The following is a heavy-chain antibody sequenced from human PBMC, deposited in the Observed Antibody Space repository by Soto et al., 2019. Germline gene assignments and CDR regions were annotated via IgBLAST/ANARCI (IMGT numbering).Heavy chain of an antibody. J-gene: IGHJ5*01. CDR3: ARRPLSISGTGFDY. Sequence: GGSLRLSCAASGFTFSDYYMSWIRQAPGKGLEWVSYISSSGGTVYYADSVKGRFTISRDNAKNSLYLQMNSLRAEDTAVYYCARRPLSISGTGFDYWGHGTPVPVSS. CDR1: GFTFSDYY. D-gene: IGHD1-7*01. V-gene: IGHV3-11*01. CDR2: ISSSGGTV.